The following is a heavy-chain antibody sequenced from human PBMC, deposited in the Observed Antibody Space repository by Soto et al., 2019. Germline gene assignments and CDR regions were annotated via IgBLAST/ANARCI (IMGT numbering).Heavy chain of an antibody. J-gene: IGHJ5*02. CDR1: GFTFRSFT. Sequence: PVGSLRLSCAASGFTFRSFTMNWVRQAPGKGLEWVSTISSNSAYIYYTDALRGRFTISRDNAKNSLHLQMNSLRAEDTAVYYCTRDASRGSSARGWFDPWSPGTLVTVSS. V-gene: IGHV3-21*01. CDR3: TRDASRGSSARGWFDP. CDR2: ISSNSAYI. D-gene: IGHD6-13*01.